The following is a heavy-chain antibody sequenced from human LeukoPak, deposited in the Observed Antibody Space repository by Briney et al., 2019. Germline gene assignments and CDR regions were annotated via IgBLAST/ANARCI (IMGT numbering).Heavy chain of an antibody. CDR1: GFTVSSNY. CDR2: IYSGGST. CDR3: ARDPSSPTYYYYYMDV. D-gene: IGHD2-2*01. J-gene: IGHJ6*03. V-gene: IGHV3-53*01. Sequence: GGSLRLSCAASGFTVSSNYMSWVRQAPGKGLEWGSVIYSGGSTYYADSVKGRFTISRDNSKNTLYLQMNSLRAEDTAVYYCARDPSSPTYYYYYMDVWGKGTTVTVSS.